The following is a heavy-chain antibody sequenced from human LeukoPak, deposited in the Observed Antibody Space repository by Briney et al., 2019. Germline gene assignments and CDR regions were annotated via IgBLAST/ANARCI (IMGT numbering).Heavy chain of an antibody. CDR3: ARSEWLFGSNWFDP. CDR2: IYPGDSDT. J-gene: IGHJ5*02. Sequence: GESLKISCKGSGYSFTSYWIGWVRQMPGKGLEWMGIIYPGDSDTRYSPSFQGQVTISAEKSISTAYLQWSSLEASDTAMYYCARSEWLFGSNWFDPWGQGTLVTVSS. V-gene: IGHV5-51*01. D-gene: IGHD3-3*01. CDR1: GYSFTSYW.